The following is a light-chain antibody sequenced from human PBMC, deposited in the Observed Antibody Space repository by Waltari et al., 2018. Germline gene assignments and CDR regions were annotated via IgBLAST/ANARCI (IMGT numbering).Light chain of an antibody. J-gene: IGLJ2*01. V-gene: IGLV3-1*01. CDR3: QAWDSTTAF. CDR1: KLGDKY. Sequence: SYEVTQPPSVSVSPGQTASITCSGDKLGDKYISWYQQKPGQSPVLVIFQDSKRPSGIPERFPGSNSGNPASLTISGTQPMDEADYYCQAWDSTTAFFGGGTTLTV. CDR2: QDS.